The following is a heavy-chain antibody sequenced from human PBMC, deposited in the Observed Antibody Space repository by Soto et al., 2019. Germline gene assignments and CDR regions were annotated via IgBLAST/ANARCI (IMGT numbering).Heavy chain of an antibody. CDR3: ARARYRSSWYSEGWFDP. CDR2: IYYSGST. CDR1: GCSISSYY. Sequence: QVQLQESGPGLVKPSETLSLTCTVSGCSISSYYWSWIRQPPGKGLEWLGYIYYSGSTNYKPSLKSRVTISVDTSKNQFSLKLSAVTAADTAVYYCARARYRSSWYSEGWFDPWGQGTLVTVSS. J-gene: IGHJ5*02. D-gene: IGHD6-13*01. V-gene: IGHV4-59*01.